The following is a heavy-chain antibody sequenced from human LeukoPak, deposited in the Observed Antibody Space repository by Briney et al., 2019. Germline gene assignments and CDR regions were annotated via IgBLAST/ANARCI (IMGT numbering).Heavy chain of an antibody. V-gene: IGHV3-30-3*01. J-gene: IGHJ6*02. CDR1: GFTFSIYT. Sequence: AGGSLRLSCAASGFTFSIYTMHWVRQAPGKGLEWVAVISYDGSNKYYADSVKGRFTISRDNSKNTLHLQMNSLRVEDTAVYYCTRVLSNYYDSSGYYAPHYWGQGTTVTVSS. CDR3: TRVLSNYYDSSGYYAPHY. D-gene: IGHD3-22*01. CDR2: ISYDGSNK.